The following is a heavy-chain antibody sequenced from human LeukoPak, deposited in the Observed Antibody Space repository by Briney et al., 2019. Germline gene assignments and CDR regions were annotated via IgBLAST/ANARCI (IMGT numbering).Heavy chain of an antibody. V-gene: IGHV4-34*01. D-gene: IGHD6-19*01. CDR1: GASFSNYY. CDR3: ARVLEGSSGQHWYFDL. J-gene: IGHJ2*01. Sequence: SETLSLTCSVSGASFSNYYWSWIRQPPGKGLEWIGEINHSGSTNYNPSLKSRVTISVDTSKNQFSLRLSSVTAADTAVYYCARVLEGSSGQHWYFDLWGRGTLVTVSS. CDR2: INHSGST.